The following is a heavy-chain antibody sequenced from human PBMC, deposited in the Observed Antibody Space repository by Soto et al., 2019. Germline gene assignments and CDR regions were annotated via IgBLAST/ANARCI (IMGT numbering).Heavy chain of an antibody. CDR2: INHSGST. J-gene: IGHJ3*02. Sequence: QVHLQQWGAGLLKPSETLSLTCAVFGGSFSGDYWNWSLQPPGKGREWMGEINHSGSTNYYWSPNSRLTISVETSRNQFSPKLSSVLAADTAVYYGARRRYYDSSGYMALDAFDIWGQGTMVTVSS. CDR3: ARRRYYDSSGYMALDAFDI. CDR1: GGSFSGDY. D-gene: IGHD3-22*01. V-gene: IGHV4-34*01.